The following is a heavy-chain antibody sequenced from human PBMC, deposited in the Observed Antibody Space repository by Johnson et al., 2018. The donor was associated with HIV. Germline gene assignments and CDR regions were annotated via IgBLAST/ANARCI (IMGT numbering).Heavy chain of an antibody. CDR3: ARETAGATYDAFDI. D-gene: IGHD1-26*01. V-gene: IGHV3-9*01. J-gene: IGHJ3*02. CDR2: ISWNSGSI. CDR1: GFTFDDYA. Sequence: VQLVESGGGLVQPGRSLRLSCAASGFTFDDYAMHWVRQAPGKGLEWVSGISWNSGSIGYADSVKGRFTTSRDNAKNTLYLQMNSLRAEDTAVYYCARETAGATYDAFDIWGQGTMVTVSS.